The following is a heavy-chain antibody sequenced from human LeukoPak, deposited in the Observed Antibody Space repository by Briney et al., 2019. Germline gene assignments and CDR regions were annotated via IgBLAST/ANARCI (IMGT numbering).Heavy chain of an antibody. Sequence: SETLSLTCTVSGGSVSSGSYYWSWIRQPPGKGLEWIGEINHSGSTNYNPSLKSRVTISVDTSKNQFSLKLSSVTAADTAVYYCARDRRYSYGKPFDYWGQGTLVTVSS. CDR2: INHSGST. CDR1: GGSVSSGSYY. CDR3: ARDRRYSYGKPFDY. J-gene: IGHJ4*02. D-gene: IGHD5-18*01. V-gene: IGHV4-61*01.